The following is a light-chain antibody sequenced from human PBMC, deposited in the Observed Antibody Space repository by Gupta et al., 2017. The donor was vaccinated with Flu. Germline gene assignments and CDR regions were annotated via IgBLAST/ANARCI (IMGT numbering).Light chain of an antibody. CDR2: WAS. J-gene: IGKJ1*01. CDR1: QTLFYRSNNQNY. CDR3: QQYFTKQVT. Sequence: SLGERATINCESSQTLFYRSNNQNYLAWYQQKPGQPPKLIIYWASTRQSGVPDRFNGSGSGTDFTLTISGLQAEDVAVYYCQQYFTKQVTFDHGTKVEIK. V-gene: IGKV4-1*01.